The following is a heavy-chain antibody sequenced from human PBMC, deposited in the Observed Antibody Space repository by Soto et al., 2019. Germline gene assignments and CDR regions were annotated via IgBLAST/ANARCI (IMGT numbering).Heavy chain of an antibody. CDR3: ARGARRVVVAAVLAFDI. CDR2: INHSGST. J-gene: IGHJ3*02. V-gene: IGHV4-34*01. D-gene: IGHD2-15*01. CDR1: GGSFSGYY. Sequence: QVQLQQWGAGLLKPSETLSLTCAVYGGSFSGYYWSWIRQPPGKGLEWIGEINHSGSTNYNPSLKIRVTISVDPSKNQFSLKLGSVTAADTAVYYCARGARRVVVAAVLAFDIWGQGTMVTVSS.